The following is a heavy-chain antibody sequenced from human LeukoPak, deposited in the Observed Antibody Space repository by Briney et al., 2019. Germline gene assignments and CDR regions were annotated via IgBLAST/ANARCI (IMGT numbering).Heavy chain of an antibody. D-gene: IGHD3-16*01. J-gene: IGHJ4*02. V-gene: IGHV1-69*02. CDR2: IIPILGIA. CDR3: ARIGRWGTQVDY. Sequence: VASVKVSCKASGGTFSSYTISWVRQAPGQGLEWMGRIIPILGIANYAQKFQGRVTITADKSTSTAYMELSSLRSEDTAVYYCARIGRWGTQVDYWGQGALVTVSS. CDR1: GGTFSSYT.